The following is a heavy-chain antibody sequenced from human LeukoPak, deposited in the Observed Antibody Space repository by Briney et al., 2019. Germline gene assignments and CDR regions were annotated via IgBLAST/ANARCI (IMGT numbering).Heavy chain of an antibody. D-gene: IGHD3-3*01. CDR3: ARHYTSQYYDFWSGYYTGLDY. CDR2: IYYSGST. CDR1: GGSISSSSYY. Sequence: SETLSLTCTVSGGSISSSSYYWGWIRQPPGKGLEWIGSIYYSGSTYYNPSLKSRVTISVDTSKNQFSLKLSSVTAADTAVYYCARHYTSQYYDFWSGYYTGLDYWGHLPLVTTSS. V-gene: IGHV4-39*01. J-gene: IGHJ4*01.